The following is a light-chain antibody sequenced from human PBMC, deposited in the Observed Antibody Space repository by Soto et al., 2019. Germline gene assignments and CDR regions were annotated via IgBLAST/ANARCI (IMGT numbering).Light chain of an antibody. Sequence: QSVSSSYLAWHQQKPGQAPRLLIYDASNRATGIPARFSGSGSGTDFTLTISSLEPEDFAVYYCQQRSNWPSITFGQGTRLEI. CDR3: QQRSNWPSIT. J-gene: IGKJ5*01. CDR1: QSVSSSY. CDR2: DAS. V-gene: IGKV3-11*01.